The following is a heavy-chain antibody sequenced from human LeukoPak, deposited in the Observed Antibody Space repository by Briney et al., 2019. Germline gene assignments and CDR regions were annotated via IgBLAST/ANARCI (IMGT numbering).Heavy chain of an antibody. V-gene: IGHV4-34*01. Sequence: SETLSLTCAVYGGSFSGYYWSWIRQPPGKGLEWIGEINHSGSTNYNPSLKSRVTISVDTSKNQFSLKLSSVTAADTAVYYCARGDSSGWRYYYYYMDVWGKGTTVTISS. J-gene: IGHJ6*03. CDR2: INHSGST. D-gene: IGHD6-19*01. CDR1: GGSFSGYY. CDR3: ARGDSSGWRYYYYYMDV.